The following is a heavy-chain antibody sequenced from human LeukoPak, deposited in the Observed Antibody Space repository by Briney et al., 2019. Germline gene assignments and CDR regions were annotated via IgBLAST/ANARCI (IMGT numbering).Heavy chain of an antibody. D-gene: IGHD3-3*01. Sequence: SVKVSCKASGGTFSNYAISWVRQAPGQGLEWMGGITTNYGTTNYAQKYQGRVTITADESTTTVYMELSSLRSEDTAVYYCARPRTYYDFWRGYPPFDYWGQGTLVTVSS. CDR2: ITTNYGTT. J-gene: IGHJ4*02. CDR1: GGTFSNYA. CDR3: ARPRTYYDFWRGYPPFDY. V-gene: IGHV1-69*13.